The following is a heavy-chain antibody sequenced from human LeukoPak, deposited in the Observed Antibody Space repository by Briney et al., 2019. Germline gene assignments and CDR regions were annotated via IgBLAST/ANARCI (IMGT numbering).Heavy chain of an antibody. CDR1: GGSFSGYY. CDR2: IKHSGST. D-gene: IGHD5-18*01. J-gene: IGHJ6*02. V-gene: IGHV4-34*01. Sequence: SETLSLTCAVYGGSFSGYYWSWIRQPPGKGLEWIWEIKHSGSTNYNPSLKSRVTISVDTSKNQFSLKLSSVTAADTAVYYCARVWGYSYTRGYYYGMDVWGQGTTVTVSS. CDR3: ARVWGYSYTRGYYYGMDV.